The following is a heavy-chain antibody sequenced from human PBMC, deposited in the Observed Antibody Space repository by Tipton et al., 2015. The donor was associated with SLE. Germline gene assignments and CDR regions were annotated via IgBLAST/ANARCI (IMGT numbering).Heavy chain of an antibody. V-gene: IGHV4-39*07. J-gene: IGHJ3*02. D-gene: IGHD4-23*01. Sequence: TLSLTCTVSGGSISSGGYYWSWIRQPPGKGLEWIGEINHSGSTNYNPSLKSRVTISVDTSKNQFSLKLSSVTAADTAVYYCARGNYGGNPGAFDIWGQG. CDR3: ARGNYGGNPGAFDI. CDR2: INHSGST. CDR1: GGSISSGGYY.